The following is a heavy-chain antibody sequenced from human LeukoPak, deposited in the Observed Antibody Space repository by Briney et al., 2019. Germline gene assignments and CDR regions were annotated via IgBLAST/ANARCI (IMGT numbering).Heavy chain of an antibody. CDR2: ISSSSSYI. CDR3: ARDRLSYDSSGYYSH. D-gene: IGHD3-22*01. Sequence: GGSLRLSCAASGFTFSSYGMHWVRQAPGKGLEWVSSISSSSSYIYYADSVKGRFTISRDNAKNSLYLQMNSLRAEDTAVYYCARDRLSYDSSGYYSHWGQGTLVTVSS. J-gene: IGHJ4*02. V-gene: IGHV3-21*01. CDR1: GFTFSSYG.